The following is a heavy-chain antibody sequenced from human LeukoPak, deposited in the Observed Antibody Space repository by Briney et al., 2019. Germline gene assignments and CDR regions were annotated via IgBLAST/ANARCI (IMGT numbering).Heavy chain of an antibody. Sequence: GGSLRLSCAASGFTFSSYAMSWVRQAPGKGLEWVSGISASGGTTSYADSVKGRFAISRDNSKNTLYLQMSSLRAEDTAVYYCAKRRGERNSGIYYYFDYWGQGTLVTVSS. CDR1: GFTFSSYA. CDR3: AKRRGERNSGIYYYFDY. D-gene: IGHD3-10*01. J-gene: IGHJ4*02. V-gene: IGHV3-23*01. CDR2: ISASGGTT.